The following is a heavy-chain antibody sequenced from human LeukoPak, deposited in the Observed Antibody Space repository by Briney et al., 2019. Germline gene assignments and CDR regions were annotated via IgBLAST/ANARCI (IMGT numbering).Heavy chain of an antibody. Sequence: GGSLRLSCAASGFTFSSHSMNWVRQAPGKGLEWLSYISGSGGAIYYADSVKGRFIISRDNAKNSPYLQMNSLRDEDTAVYYCARVLGGGWWFDPWGQGSLVTVSS. V-gene: IGHV3-48*02. CDR3: ARVLGGGWWFDP. J-gene: IGHJ5*02. CDR1: GFTFSSHS. D-gene: IGHD3-16*01. CDR2: ISGSGGAI.